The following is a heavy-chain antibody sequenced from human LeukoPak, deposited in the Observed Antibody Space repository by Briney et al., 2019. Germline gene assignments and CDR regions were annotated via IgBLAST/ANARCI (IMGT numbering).Heavy chain of an antibody. CDR3: ARDPGAAAGNLWS. J-gene: IGHJ5*02. Sequence: GGSLRLSCVVSGLTVSSNYMTRIRQAPGKGLEWVSLIFSGGGTYYTDSVKGRFTISRDSSKNTLYLQMNSLRAEDTALYYCARDPGAAAGNLWSWGQGTLVTVSS. V-gene: IGHV3-66*01. D-gene: IGHD6-25*01. CDR1: GLTVSSNY. CDR2: IFSGGGT.